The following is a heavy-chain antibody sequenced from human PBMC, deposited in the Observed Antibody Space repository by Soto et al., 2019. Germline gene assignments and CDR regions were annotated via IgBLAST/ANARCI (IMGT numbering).Heavy chain of an antibody. J-gene: IGHJ4*02. V-gene: IGHV4-59*08. D-gene: IGHD1-1*01. CDR3: ARRPSQSTPFDY. Sequence: SETLSLTCTVSGGSISSYYWSWIRQPPGKGLEWIGYIYYSGSTNYNPSLKSRVTISVDTSKNQFSLKLSSVTAADTAVYYCARRPSQSTPFDYWGQGTLVTVSS. CDR1: GGSISSYY. CDR2: IYYSGST.